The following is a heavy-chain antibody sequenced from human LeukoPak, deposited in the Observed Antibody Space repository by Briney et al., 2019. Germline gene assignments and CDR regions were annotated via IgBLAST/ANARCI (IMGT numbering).Heavy chain of an antibody. CDR1: GFTFSDYW. J-gene: IGHJ4*02. CDR2: INPDGTST. V-gene: IGHV3-74*01. D-gene: IGHD1-14*01. CDR3: AIDMWGTCDY. Sequence: GGSLRLSCAAPGFTFSDYWMHWVRQAPGKGPAWVSRINPDGTSTSYADSVKGRFTISRDNAKNTLYLQISSVRAEDTAVYYCAIDMWGTCDYWGQGTLVTVSS.